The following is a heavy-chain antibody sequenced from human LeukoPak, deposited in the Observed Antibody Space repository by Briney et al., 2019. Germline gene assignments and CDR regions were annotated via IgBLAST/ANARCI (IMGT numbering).Heavy chain of an antibody. CDR2: INPSGGST. CDR3: AVTYYYDSSGARIDY. V-gene: IGHV1-46*01. CDR1: GYAFTSYY. J-gene: IGHJ4*02. Sequence: ASVKVSYKASGYAFTSYYMHWVRQAPGQGLEWMGIINPSGGSTSYAQKFQGRVTMTRDTSTSTVYMELSSLRSDDTAVYYCAVTYYYDSSGARIDYWGQGTLVTVSS. D-gene: IGHD3-22*01.